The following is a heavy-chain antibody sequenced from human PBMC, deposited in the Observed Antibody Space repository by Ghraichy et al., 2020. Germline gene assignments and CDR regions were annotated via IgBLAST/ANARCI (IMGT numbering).Heavy chain of an antibody. Sequence: ASVKVSCKASGYTFTDYYIHWVRQSPGQGLEWMGWNNPNSGATTYAQRFQGRVTMTRDRSISTAYMELTTLRSDDTAVYYCARSDMTTIPNFNYWDQGTLVTVSS. J-gene: IGHJ4*02. CDR3: ARSDMTTIPNFNY. CDR2: NNPNSGAT. CDR1: GYTFTDYY. V-gene: IGHV1-2*02. D-gene: IGHD1-1*01.